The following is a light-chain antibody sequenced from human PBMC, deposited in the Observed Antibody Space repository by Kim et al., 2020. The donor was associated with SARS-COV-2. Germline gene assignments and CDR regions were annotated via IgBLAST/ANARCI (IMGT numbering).Light chain of an antibody. V-gene: IGKV4-1*01. CDR1: QSVLYSSNNKSY. CDR2: WAS. Sequence: RATINCKSSQSVLYSSNNKSYLAWYQQKPGQPPKLLIYWASTRESGVPDRFSGSGSGTDVTLTISSLQAEDVAVYYCQQYYSTPPTFGQGTKLEI. J-gene: IGKJ2*01. CDR3: QQYYSTPPT.